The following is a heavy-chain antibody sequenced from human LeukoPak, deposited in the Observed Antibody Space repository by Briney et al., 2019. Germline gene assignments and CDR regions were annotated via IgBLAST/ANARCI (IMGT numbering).Heavy chain of an antibody. J-gene: IGHJ4*02. CDR2: ISGSSSST. CDR3: AKAAGFMVRGVISDY. V-gene: IGHV3-23*01. CDR1: GFTFSNYG. D-gene: IGHD3-10*01. Sequence: GGALRLSCAASGFTFSNYGMSWVPQAPGMGLEWVSAISGSSSSTYYADSVKGRVTISSDNSKNTLYLQMNSLRAEDTAVYYCAKAAGFMVRGVISDYWGQGTLVTVSS.